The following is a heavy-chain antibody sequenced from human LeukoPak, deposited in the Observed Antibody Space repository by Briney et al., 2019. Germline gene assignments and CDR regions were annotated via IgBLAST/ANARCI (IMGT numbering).Heavy chain of an antibody. J-gene: IGHJ4*02. Sequence: GSLRLSCAASGFTFSSYGMHWVRQAPGKGLEWVAVIWYDGSNKYCADSVKGRFTISRDNSKNTLYLQMNSLRAEDTAVYYCAREVVAATLDYWGQGTLVTVSS. CDR3: AREVVAATLDY. CDR2: IWYDGSNK. V-gene: IGHV3-33*01. CDR1: GFTFSSYG. D-gene: IGHD2-15*01.